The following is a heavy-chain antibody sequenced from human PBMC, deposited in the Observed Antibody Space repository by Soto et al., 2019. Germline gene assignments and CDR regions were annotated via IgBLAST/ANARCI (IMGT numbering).Heavy chain of an antibody. CDR1: GFTFSDYA. CDR2: ISSNGGST. D-gene: IGHD5-18*01. J-gene: IGHJ4*02. V-gene: IGHV3-64D*08. CDR3: VRDARRGYWYGSLLDD. Sequence: GGSLRLSCSASGFTFSDYAIDWVRQAPGKGLEFVSVISSNGGSTYYADSVKGRFTISRDNSKNTLYLQMTSLRVEDTAVYYCVRDARRGYWYGSLLDDWGQGTLVNVAS.